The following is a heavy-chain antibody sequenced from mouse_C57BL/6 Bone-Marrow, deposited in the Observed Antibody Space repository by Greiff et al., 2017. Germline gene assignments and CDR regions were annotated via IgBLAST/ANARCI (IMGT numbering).Heavy chain of an antibody. CDR3: AGKLTPY. V-gene: IGHV1-81*01. CDR2: IYPRSGNT. J-gene: IGHJ3*01. Sequence: QVQLQQSGAELARPGASVKLSCKASGYTFTSYGISWVKQRTGQGLEWIGEIYPRSGNTYYNEKFKSKATLTADKSSSTAYMELRSLTSEDSAVYFCAGKLTPYWGQGTLVTVSA. CDR1: GYTFTSYG.